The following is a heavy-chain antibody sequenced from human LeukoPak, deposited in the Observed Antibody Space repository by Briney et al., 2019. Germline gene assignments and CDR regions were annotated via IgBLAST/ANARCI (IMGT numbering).Heavy chain of an antibody. D-gene: IGHD2-8*02. CDR2: ISDIGSI. CDR1: GGSISSYY. J-gene: IGHJ4*02. Sequence: PSETLSLTCTVSGGSISSYYWSWMRQPPGKGLEWIAYISDIGSINYNPSLKSRVTISLDTSKNQFSLKLSSVTAADTAVYYCAGHHPRNTVDFWGQGTLVTVSS. V-gene: IGHV4-59*08. CDR3: AGHHPRNTVDF.